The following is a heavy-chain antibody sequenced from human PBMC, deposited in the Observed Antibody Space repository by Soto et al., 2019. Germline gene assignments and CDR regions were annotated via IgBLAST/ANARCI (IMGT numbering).Heavy chain of an antibody. D-gene: IGHD3-22*01. Sequence: GGSLRLSCAASGFTFSSYSMNWVRQAPGKGLEWVSYISSSSSTIYYADSVKGRFTISRDNAKNSLYLQMNSLRDEDTAVYYCASTPDSSGYYSLLAEYFQHWGQGTLVTVSS. J-gene: IGHJ1*01. CDR3: ASTPDSSGYYSLLAEYFQH. V-gene: IGHV3-48*02. CDR1: GFTFSSYS. CDR2: ISSSSSTI.